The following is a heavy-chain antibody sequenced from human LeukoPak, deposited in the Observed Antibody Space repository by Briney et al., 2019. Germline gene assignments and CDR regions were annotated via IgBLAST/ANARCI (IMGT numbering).Heavy chain of an antibody. D-gene: IGHD5-24*01. V-gene: IGHV3-48*04. CDR1: GFTFKNAW. CDR2: ISSSGSTI. Sequence: TGGSLRLSCAASGFTFKNAWMNWVRQAPGKGLEWVSYISSSGSTIYYADSVKGRFTISRDNAKNSLYLQMNSLRAEDTAVYYCAREGPVEMATIYSAHNYYYYGMDVWGQGTTVTVSS. J-gene: IGHJ6*02. CDR3: AREGPVEMATIYSAHNYYYYGMDV.